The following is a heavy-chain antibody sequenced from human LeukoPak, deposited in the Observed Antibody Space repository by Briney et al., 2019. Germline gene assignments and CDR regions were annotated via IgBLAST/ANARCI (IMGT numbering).Heavy chain of an antibody. CDR3: ARDDSGYSYGLYYYYMDV. V-gene: IGHV4-39*07. D-gene: IGHD5-18*01. J-gene: IGHJ6*03. Sequence: PSETLSLTCTVSGGSISSSSYYWGWIRQPPGKGLEWIGSIYYSGSTYYNPSLKSRVTISVDTSKNQFSLKLSSVTAADTAVYYCARDDSGYSYGLYYYYMDVWGKGTTVTISS. CDR2: IYYSGST. CDR1: GGSISSSSYY.